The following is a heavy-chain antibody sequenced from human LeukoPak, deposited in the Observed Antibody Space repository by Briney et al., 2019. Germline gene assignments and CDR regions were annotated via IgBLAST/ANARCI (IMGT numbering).Heavy chain of an antibody. Sequence: SETLSLTCTVSGGSISSGGYYWSWIRQHPGTGLEWIGYIYYSGSTYYNPSLKSRVTISVDTSKNQFSLKLSSVTAADTAVYYCARDTMIVVVPAAIGGDYYYYGIDVWGQGTTVTVSS. D-gene: IGHD2-2*02. V-gene: IGHV4-31*03. CDR1: GGSISSGGYY. CDR3: ARDTMIVVVPAAIGGDYYYYGIDV. J-gene: IGHJ6*02. CDR2: IYYSGST.